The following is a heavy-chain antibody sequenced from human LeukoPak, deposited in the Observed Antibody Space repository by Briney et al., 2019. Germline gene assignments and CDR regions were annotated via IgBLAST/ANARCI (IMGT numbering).Heavy chain of an antibody. D-gene: IGHD4-23*01. CDR2: IYPGDSDT. V-gene: IGHV5-51*01. Sequence: GESLKISCKGSGYSFSNYWIAWVRQMPGKGLEWMGIIYPGDSDTRYSPSLEGQVTISAAKSISTAYVQWSSLKASDTAMYYCAKIGDYGGLEYWGQGSLVTVSS. CDR3: AKIGDYGGLEY. J-gene: IGHJ4*02. CDR1: GYSFSNYW.